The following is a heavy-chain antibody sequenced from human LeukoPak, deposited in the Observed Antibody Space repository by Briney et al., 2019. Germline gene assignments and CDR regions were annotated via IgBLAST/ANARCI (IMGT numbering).Heavy chain of an antibody. Sequence: GGSLRLSCAASGFTFSSYSMYWVRQAPGKGLEWVSYISSSSSTIYYADSVKGRFTISRDNAKNSLYLQMNSLRAEGTAVYYCATPPTRPPAVAGNPIAGYYGMDVWGQGTTVTVSS. J-gene: IGHJ6*02. D-gene: IGHD6-19*01. CDR3: ATPPTRPPAVAGNPIAGYYGMDV. V-gene: IGHV3-48*04. CDR2: ISSSSSTI. CDR1: GFTFSSYS.